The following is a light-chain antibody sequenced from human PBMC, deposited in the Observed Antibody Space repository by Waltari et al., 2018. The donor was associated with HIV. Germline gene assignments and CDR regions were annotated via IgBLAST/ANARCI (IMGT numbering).Light chain of an antibody. V-gene: IGLV3-25*03. J-gene: IGLJ3*02. Sequence: SNELTQPPSVSVSPGQTARITCSGDALANHYTYWFQQKQGQAPGLGIYKDTERPSGIPERFSGSRSGTTVKLTISGVQAEDEADYYCQSGGSSGSWVFGGGTKLTVL. CDR1: ALANHY. CDR3: QSGGSSGSWV. CDR2: KDT.